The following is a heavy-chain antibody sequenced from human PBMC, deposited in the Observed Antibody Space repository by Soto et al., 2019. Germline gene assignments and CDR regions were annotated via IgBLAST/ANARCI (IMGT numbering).Heavy chain of an antibody. CDR1: GFTFSSYA. J-gene: IGHJ4*02. CDR3: AKDRPSAYCGGDCYSAGY. CDR2: ISGSGGST. Sequence: GGSLRLSCAASGFTFSSYAMSWVRQAPGKGLEWVSAISGSGGSTYYADSVKGRFTISRDNSKNTLYLQMNSLRAEDTAVYYCAKDRPSAYCGGDCYSAGYWGQGTLVTVSS. V-gene: IGHV3-23*01. D-gene: IGHD2-21*02.